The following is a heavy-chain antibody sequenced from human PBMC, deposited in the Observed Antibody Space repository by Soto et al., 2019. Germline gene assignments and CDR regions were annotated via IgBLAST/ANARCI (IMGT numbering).Heavy chain of an antibody. CDR2: IWYDGSNK. Sequence: QVQLVESGGGVVQPGRSLRLSCAASGFTFSSYGMHWVRQAPGKGLEWVAVIWYDGSNKYYADSVKGRFTISRDNSKNTLYLQMNSLRAEDTAVYYGARDRDSSGWYPGAFDYWGQGTLVTVSS. V-gene: IGHV3-33*01. CDR3: ARDRDSSGWYPGAFDY. CDR1: GFTFSSYG. J-gene: IGHJ4*02. D-gene: IGHD6-19*01.